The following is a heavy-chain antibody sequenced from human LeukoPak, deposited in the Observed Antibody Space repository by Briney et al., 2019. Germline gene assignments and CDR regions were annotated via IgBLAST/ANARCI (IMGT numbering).Heavy chain of an antibody. CDR3: AKLSGLRFATSLKY. V-gene: IGHV3-23*01. J-gene: IGHJ4*02. CDR1: GFIFSSYA. Sequence: GGSLRLSCAASGFIFSSYAMSWVRQAPGKGLEWVSAISGSGGSTYYADSVKGRFTISRDNSKNTLYVQMNSLRAEDTAVYYCAKLSGLRFATSLKYWSQGTLVTVSS. CDR2: ISGSGGST. D-gene: IGHD5-12*01.